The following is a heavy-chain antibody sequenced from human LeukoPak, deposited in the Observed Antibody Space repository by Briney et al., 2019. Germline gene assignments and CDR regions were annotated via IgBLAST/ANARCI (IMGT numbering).Heavy chain of an antibody. J-gene: IGHJ4*02. CDR1: GFTFSSYA. V-gene: IGHV3-23*01. Sequence: GGSLRLSCTASGFTFSSYAMNWVRQVPGKGLEWVSGIGAGGTFTYYADSVKGRFTIFRDNSRNTLYLQMNTLRAEDTAIYYCAHRTAFDSWGQGTLVTVSS. CDR3: AHRTAFDS. CDR2: IGAGGTFT. D-gene: IGHD1-14*01.